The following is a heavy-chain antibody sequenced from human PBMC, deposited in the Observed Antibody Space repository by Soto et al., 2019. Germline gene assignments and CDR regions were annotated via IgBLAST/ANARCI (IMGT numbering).Heavy chain of an antibody. CDR3: AKDRRTTSDWSGYFQFEY. Sequence: GGSLRLSCAASGFTFSSYAMSWVRQPPGKGLEWVSAISGGGGTTYYADSVKGRFTMSRDNSKNTLYLQMNSLRAEDTAVYYSAKDRRTTSDWSGYFQFEYWGQGSLVTVS. CDR1: GFTFSSYA. CDR2: ISGGGGTT. J-gene: IGHJ4*02. V-gene: IGHV3-23*01. D-gene: IGHD3-3*01.